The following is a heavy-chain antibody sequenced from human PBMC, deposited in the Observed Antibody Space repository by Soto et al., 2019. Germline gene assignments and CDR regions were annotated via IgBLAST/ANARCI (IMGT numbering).Heavy chain of an antibody. Sequence: SETLSLTCTVSGGSIIEYYWGWILQSPGKGLEWIGYIYYTGTTKYNPSLKSRVTISVDSSKNQFSLKLDSVTAADTAVYYCARVAEGSGFQPNEWGQGTLVTVSS. CDR2: IYYTGTT. CDR1: GGSIIEYY. V-gene: IGHV4-59*08. J-gene: IGHJ4*02. CDR3: ARVAEGSGFQPNE. D-gene: IGHD3-22*01.